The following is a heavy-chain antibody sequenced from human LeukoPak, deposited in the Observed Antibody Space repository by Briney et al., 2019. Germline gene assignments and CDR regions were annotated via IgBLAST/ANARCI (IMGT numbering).Heavy chain of an antibody. CDR3: AKRGMGTVDY. CDR2: IRYDGSNK. Sequence: GGSLRLSCAAPGFTFSSYGMHWVRQAPGKGLEWVAFIRYDGSNKYYADSVKGRLTISRDNSKNTLYLQMNSLRAEDTAVYYCAKRGMGTVDYWGQGTLVTVSS. CDR1: GFTFSSYG. D-gene: IGHD5-24*01. J-gene: IGHJ4*02. V-gene: IGHV3-30*02.